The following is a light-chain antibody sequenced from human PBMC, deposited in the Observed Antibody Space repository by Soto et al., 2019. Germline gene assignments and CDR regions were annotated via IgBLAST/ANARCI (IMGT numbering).Light chain of an antibody. J-gene: IGKJ1*01. CDR3: QQYGTAPRT. CDR2: GAS. V-gene: IGKV3-20*01. Sequence: EIVLPQSPGTLSLSPGERATLSCRATESVSSNYLAWYQQKPGQAPRVLIYGASIRDTGIPDRFSGSGSETDFTLTISRLEPEDFAVYYCQQYGTAPRTFGQGTKVEIK. CDR1: ESVSSNY.